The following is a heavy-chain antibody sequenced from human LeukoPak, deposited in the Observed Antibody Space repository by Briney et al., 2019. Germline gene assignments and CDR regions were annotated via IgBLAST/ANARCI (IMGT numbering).Heavy chain of an antibody. D-gene: IGHD3-10*01. CDR1: GFTFSSYG. J-gene: IGHJ6*04. V-gene: IGHV3-33*01. CDR3: ARVSRRSITMVRGTQVRTYYGMDV. CDR2: IWYDGSNK. Sequence: GGSLRLSCAASGFTFSSYGMHWVRQAPGKGLEWVAVIWYDGSNKYYADSVKGRFTISRDNSKNTLYLQMNSLRAEDTAVYYCARVSRRSITMVRGTQVRTYYGMDVWGKGTTVTVSS.